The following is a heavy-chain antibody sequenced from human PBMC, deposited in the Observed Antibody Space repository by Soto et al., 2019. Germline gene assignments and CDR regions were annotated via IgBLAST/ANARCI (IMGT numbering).Heavy chain of an antibody. D-gene: IGHD6-19*01. CDR2: IYYSGST. CDR3: ARGTVSSGWSTDFDY. CDR1: GGSISRYY. J-gene: IGHJ4*02. V-gene: IGHV4-59*01. Sequence: SETLSLTRPVSGGSISRYYWSRIRQPPGKGLEWIGYIYYSGSTNYNPSLKSRVTISVDTSKNQFSLKLSSVTAADTAVYYCARGTVSSGWSTDFDYWGQGTLVTVSS.